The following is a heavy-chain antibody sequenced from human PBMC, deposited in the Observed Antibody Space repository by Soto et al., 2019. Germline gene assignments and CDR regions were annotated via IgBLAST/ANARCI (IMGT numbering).Heavy chain of an antibody. V-gene: IGHV3-23*01. Sequence: EVQLLESGGGLVQPGWSLRLSCAASEFTFSSSAMGWVRQAPGKGLEWVSGIRGSVGSTYYADSVEGRFTISRDNSKNTLYLQMNSLRAEDTAVYYCAKDFYGDYPDYFGSWGQGTRVTVSS. J-gene: IGHJ4*02. CDR3: AKDFYGDYPDYFGS. CDR1: EFTFSSSA. CDR2: IRGSVGST. D-gene: IGHD4-17*01.